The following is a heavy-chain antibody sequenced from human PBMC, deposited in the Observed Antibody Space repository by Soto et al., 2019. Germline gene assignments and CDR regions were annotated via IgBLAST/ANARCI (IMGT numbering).Heavy chain of an antibody. Sequence: EVQLVESGGGLVQPGGSLRLSCAASGFTFSSYSMNWVRQAPGKGLEWVSYISSSSSTIYYADSVKGRLTISRDNAKNSLYLQRNSLRDEDTAVYYCARDQGGDFDAFDIWGQGTMVTVSS. J-gene: IGHJ3*02. CDR2: ISSSSSTI. CDR1: GFTFSSYS. CDR3: ARDQGGDFDAFDI. D-gene: IGHD2-21*02. V-gene: IGHV3-48*02.